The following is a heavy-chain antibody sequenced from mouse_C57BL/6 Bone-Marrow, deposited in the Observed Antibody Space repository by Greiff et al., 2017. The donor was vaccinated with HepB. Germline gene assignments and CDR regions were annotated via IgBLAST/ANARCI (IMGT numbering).Heavy chain of an antibody. V-gene: IGHV1-4*01. J-gene: IGHJ4*01. D-gene: IGHD3-1*01. CDR1: GYTFTSYT. CDR2: INPSSGYT. Sequence: VQLQQSGAELARPGASVKMSCKASGYTFTSYTMHWVKQRPGQGLEWIGYINPSSGYTKYNQKFKDKATLTADKSSSTAYMQLSSLTSEDSAVYYCARSGLRAMDYWGQGTSVTVSS. CDR3: ARSGLRAMDY.